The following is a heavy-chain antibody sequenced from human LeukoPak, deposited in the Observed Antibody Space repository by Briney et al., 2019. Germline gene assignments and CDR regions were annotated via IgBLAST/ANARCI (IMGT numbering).Heavy chain of an antibody. CDR2: FDPEDGET. Sequence: SVKVSCKVSGYTLTELSMHWVRHAPGKGLEWMGGFDPEDGETIYAQKFQGRVTMTEDTSTDTAYMELSSLRSEDTAVYYCATSGQWLVPRGAFDIWGQGTMVTVSS. CDR1: GYTLTELS. D-gene: IGHD6-19*01. J-gene: IGHJ3*02. V-gene: IGHV1-24*01. CDR3: ATSGQWLVPRGAFDI.